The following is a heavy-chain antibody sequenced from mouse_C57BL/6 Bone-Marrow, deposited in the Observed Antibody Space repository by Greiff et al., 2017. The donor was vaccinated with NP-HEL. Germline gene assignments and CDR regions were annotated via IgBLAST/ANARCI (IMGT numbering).Heavy chain of an antibody. V-gene: IGHV2-2*01. CDR1: GFSLTSYG. J-gene: IGHJ1*03. CDR2: IWSGGST. Sequence: QVQLQQSGPGLVQPSQSLSITCTASGFSLTSYGVHWVRQSPGKGLEWLGVIWSGGSTDYNAAFISRLSISKDNSKRQVFFKMNSLQADDTAIYYCARGHYYSWYFDVWGTGTTVTVSS. CDR3: ARGHYYSWYFDV. D-gene: IGHD1-2*01.